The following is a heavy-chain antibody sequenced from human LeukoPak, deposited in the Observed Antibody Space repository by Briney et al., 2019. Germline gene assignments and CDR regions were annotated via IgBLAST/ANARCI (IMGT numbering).Heavy chain of an antibody. CDR3: AREPGVDTAIHFDY. CDR1: GYTFTSYG. CDR2: INPSGGST. D-gene: IGHD5-18*01. V-gene: IGHV1-46*01. Sequence: ASVKVSCKASGYTFTSYGISWVRQAPGQGLEWMGIINPSGGSTSYAQKFQGRVTMTRDTSTSTVYMELSSLRSEDTAVYYCAREPGVDTAIHFDYWGQGTLVTVSS. J-gene: IGHJ4*02.